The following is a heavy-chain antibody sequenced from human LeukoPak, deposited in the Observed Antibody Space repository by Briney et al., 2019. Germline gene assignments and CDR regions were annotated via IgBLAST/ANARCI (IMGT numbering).Heavy chain of an antibody. CDR3: ATGASGSWDF. V-gene: IGHV3-7*03. Sequence: GGSLRLSCAASGFTFSRSWMSWFRHPPGKGREWVANISPDGSTKYHMDSVKGRFTISRDNAKDSLYLEMSRLRDDDTAMYYCATGASGSWDFGGQGTLVTVSS. CDR1: GFTFSRSW. D-gene: IGHD6-13*01. J-gene: IGHJ4*02. CDR2: ISPDGSTK.